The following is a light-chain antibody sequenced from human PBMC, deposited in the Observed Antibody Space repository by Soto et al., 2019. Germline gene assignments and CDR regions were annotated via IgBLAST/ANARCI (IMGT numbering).Light chain of an antibody. J-gene: IGKJ1*01. CDR3: LQNYNYPWT. Sequence: AIQMTQFPSSLSASVRDRVTVTCRASQDIRIDLGWYQQKPGKAPKLLIYAASSLQSWVPSRFSGSGSGKQFTLIISSMKSEDVASYYCLQNYNYPWTFGKGTNVEIK. CDR1: QDIRID. CDR2: AAS. V-gene: IGKV1-6*01.